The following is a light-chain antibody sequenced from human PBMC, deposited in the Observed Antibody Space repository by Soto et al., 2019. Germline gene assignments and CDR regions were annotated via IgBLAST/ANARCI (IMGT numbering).Light chain of an antibody. J-gene: IGKJ1*01. CDR1: RSVSNY. CDR3: QQSHSIPLT. CDR2: VVS. Sequence: DIQMTQSPSSLSASVGDRVTITCRASRSVSNYVSWYQQKPGKAPKLLIYVVSSLESGVPSRFSGSGSGTDLTLIIRSLQPEDFETYYCQQSHSIPLTFGKGTKVEIK. V-gene: IGKV1-39*01.